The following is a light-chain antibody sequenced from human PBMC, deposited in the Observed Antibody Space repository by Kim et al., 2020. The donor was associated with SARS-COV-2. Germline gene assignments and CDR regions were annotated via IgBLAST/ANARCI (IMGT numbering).Light chain of an antibody. Sequence: SVWDRVTITRPARQEICNDGAWCHLKTRKAPMLLFYAASALRPGVPSRFSGSVSGTDFTLTVTSLQPEDVATYYCQKCDSATWTFGQGTKVDIK. J-gene: IGKJ1*01. CDR2: AAS. V-gene: IGKV1-27*01. CDR3: QKCDSATWT. CDR1: QEICND.